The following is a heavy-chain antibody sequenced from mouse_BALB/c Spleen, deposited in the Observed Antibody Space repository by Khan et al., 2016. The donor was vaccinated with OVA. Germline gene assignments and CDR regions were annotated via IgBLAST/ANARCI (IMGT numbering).Heavy chain of an antibody. D-gene: IGHD1-1*01. V-gene: IGHV5-6-4*01. CDR1: GFSFSSYT. J-gene: IGHJ1*01. Sequence: EVQLVESGGGLVKPGGSLKLSCAASGFSFSSYTMSWVRQTPEKRLEWVATISSGSSSTYYPDRVKGRFTISRANAKNTLYLQMRSPKSKDTGRYYCTREGNYAHWYVDVWGAGTTVTVSS. CDR2: ISSGSSST. CDR3: TREGNYAHWYVDV.